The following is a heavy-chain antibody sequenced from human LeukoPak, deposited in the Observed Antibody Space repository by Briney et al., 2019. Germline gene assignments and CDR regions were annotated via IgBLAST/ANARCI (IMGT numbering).Heavy chain of an antibody. D-gene: IGHD3-10*01. CDR2: ISGTGGST. J-gene: IGHJ4*02. CDR1: GFTFSNYA. CDR3: AKDRARNYGSGSYFDF. V-gene: IGHV3-23*01. Sequence: GGSLRLSCAASGFTFSNYAMTWVRQAPGKGLEWVSFISGTGGSTYYAGSVRGRFTISRDNSKNTLFLQMNSLRAEDTAVYYCAKDRARNYGSGSYFDFWDQGTLVVVSS.